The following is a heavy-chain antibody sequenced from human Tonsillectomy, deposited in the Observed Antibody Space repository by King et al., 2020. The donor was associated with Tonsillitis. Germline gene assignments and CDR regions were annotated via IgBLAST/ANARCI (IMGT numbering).Heavy chain of an antibody. Sequence: QLVQSGAEVKKPGASVKVSCKASGYTFTGYYMHWVRQAPGQGLEWMGWINPNSGGTNYAQKFQGRVTMTRDTSISTAYMELSRLRSDDTAVYYCARVLWRSQNSAVVTTAGRAGFWVYWGQGTLVTVSS. CDR1: GYTFTGYY. V-gene: IGHV1-2*02. D-gene: IGHD4-23*01. CDR2: INPNSGGT. J-gene: IGHJ4*02. CDR3: ARVLWRSQNSAVVTTAGRAGFWVY.